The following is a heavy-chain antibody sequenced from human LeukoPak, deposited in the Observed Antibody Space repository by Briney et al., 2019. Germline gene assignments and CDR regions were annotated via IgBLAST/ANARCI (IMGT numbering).Heavy chain of an antibody. CDR1: GGSISGYY. CDR2: ITSSGTYT. D-gene: IGHD5-24*01. J-gene: IGHJ6*03. Sequence: PSETLSLTCTVSGGSISGYYWSWVRQAPGKAMEWVSSITSSGTYTFYADSVKGRFTISRDNAKNSLYLQMDSLGPEDTAVYYCARDGPKQEMALHYYYYYYMDVWGKGTTVTVSS. CDR3: ARDGPKQEMALHYYYYYYMDV. V-gene: IGHV3-21*01.